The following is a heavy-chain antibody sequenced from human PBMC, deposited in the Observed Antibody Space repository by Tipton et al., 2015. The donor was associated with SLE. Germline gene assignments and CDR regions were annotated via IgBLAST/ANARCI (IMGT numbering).Heavy chain of an antibody. J-gene: IGHJ4*02. CDR3: ARECSGSGCLDY. V-gene: IGHV1-18*01. D-gene: IGHD3-10*02. CDR1: GYTFTSYG. CDR2: ISANTGET. Sequence: QLVQSGPEVKKPGASVKVSCKASGYTFTSYGISWVRQAPGQGLEWMGWISANTGETKYAQTFQGRVSMTTDTSTSTTYMALRSARSDDTAIYYCARECSGSGCLDYWGQGTLVTVSS.